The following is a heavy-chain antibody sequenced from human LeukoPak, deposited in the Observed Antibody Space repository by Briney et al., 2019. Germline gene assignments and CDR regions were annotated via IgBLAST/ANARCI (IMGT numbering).Heavy chain of an antibody. Sequence: SETLSLTCTVSGGSISSYYWSWIRQSPGKGLEWIGYLYHSETTKYNPSPKSRATISVDTSKNQLSLHLTSVTAADTAVYYCARDRGGSSGWSESFEYWGQGTLLTVSS. CDR1: GGSISSYY. CDR3: ARDRGGSSGWSESFEY. CDR2: LYHSETT. D-gene: IGHD6-19*01. V-gene: IGHV4-59*01. J-gene: IGHJ4*02.